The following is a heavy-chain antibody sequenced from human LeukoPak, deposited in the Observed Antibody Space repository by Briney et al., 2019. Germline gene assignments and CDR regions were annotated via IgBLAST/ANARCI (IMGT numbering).Heavy chain of an antibody. J-gene: IGHJ3*02. V-gene: IGHV1-8*01. CDR3: ARLQYGDYGHDAFDI. Sequence: ASVKVSCKASGYTFTSYDINWVRQATGQGLEWMGWMNPNSGNTGYAQKFQGRVTMTRNTPISTAYMELSSLRSEDTAVYYCARLQYGDYGHDAFDIWGQGTMVTVSS. CDR2: MNPNSGNT. CDR1: GYTFTSYD. D-gene: IGHD4-17*01.